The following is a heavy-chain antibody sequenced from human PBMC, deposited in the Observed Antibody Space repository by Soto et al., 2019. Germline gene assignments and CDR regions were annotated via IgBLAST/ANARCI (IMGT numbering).Heavy chain of an antibody. J-gene: IGHJ5*02. CDR2: ISGSGVVT. CDR3: AKMPSFNPYFSGGYFRFRNWFDP. Sequence: EVQLLESGGGLVQPGGSLRLSCAASGFTFSDYAMGWVRQAPGKGLDWVSGISGSGVVTYYADSVKGRFTISRDNSKNNLYLQMKSLRVEDTAVYYFAKMPSFNPYFSGGYFRFRNWFDPRGPGNPGHRLL. D-gene: IGHD2-15*01. V-gene: IGHV3-23*01. CDR1: GFTFSDYA.